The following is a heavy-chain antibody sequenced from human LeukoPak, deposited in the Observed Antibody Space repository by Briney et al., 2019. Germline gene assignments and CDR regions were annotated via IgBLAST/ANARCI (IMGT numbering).Heavy chain of an antibody. CDR2: INQDGSER. CDR3: ARDSYRSLEY. Sequence: GGSLRLSCAASGFTFSSHWMNWVRQAPGKGLEWVAHINQDGSERYYVDSVKGRFTIFRDNAKNSLFLQMSSLRDEDTAVYYCARDSYRSLEYWGQGNLVTVSS. CDR1: GFTFSSHW. V-gene: IGHV3-7*01. D-gene: IGHD1-14*01. J-gene: IGHJ4*02.